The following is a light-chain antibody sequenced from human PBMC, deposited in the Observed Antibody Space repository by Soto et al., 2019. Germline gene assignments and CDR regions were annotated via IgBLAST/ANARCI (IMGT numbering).Light chain of an antibody. CDR2: GAS. CDR1: QSVSSSY. Sequence: EIVLTQSPATLSLSPGERATLSCRASQSVSSSYLAWYQQKPGQAPRLLIYGASSRATGIPGRFSGSGSGTDFTLTISRLEPEDFAVYYCQLYGSSPFTFGPGTKVDIK. CDR3: QLYGSSPFT. J-gene: IGKJ3*01. V-gene: IGKV3-20*01.